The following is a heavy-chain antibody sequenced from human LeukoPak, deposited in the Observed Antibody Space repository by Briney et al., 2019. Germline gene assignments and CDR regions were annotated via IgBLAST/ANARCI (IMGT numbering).Heavy chain of an antibody. J-gene: IGHJ5*02. CDR2: IYYSGST. CDR1: GGSISSYY. Sequence: SETLSLTCTVSGGSISSYYWSWIRQPPGKGLEWIGYIYYSGSTNYNPSLKSRVTISVDTSKNQFSPKLSSVTAADTAVYYCAREAPRVGWYGPWGQGTLVTVSS. CDR3: AREAPRVGWYGP. V-gene: IGHV4-59*01.